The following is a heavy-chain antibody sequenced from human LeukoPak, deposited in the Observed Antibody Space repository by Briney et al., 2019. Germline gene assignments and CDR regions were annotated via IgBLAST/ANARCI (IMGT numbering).Heavy chain of an antibody. V-gene: IGHV4-30-2*01. CDR2: IYHSGST. D-gene: IGHD2-21*02. J-gene: IGHJ4*02. CDR1: GGSISSGGYS. CDR3: ASSGAYCGGDCLRY. Sequence: SETLPLTCAVSGGSISSGGYSWSWIRQPPGKGLEWIGYIYHSGSTYYNPSLKSRVTISVDRSKNQFSLKLSSVTAADTAVYYCASSGAYCGGDCLRYWGQGTLVTVSS.